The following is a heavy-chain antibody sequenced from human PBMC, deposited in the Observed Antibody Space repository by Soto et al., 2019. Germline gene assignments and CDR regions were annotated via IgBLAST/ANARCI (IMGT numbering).Heavy chain of an antibody. CDR3: ARAWVVVTAPDY. Sequence: ASVKVSCKASGYTFTSYGISWVRQAPGQGLEWMGWISAYNGNTNYAQKLQGRVTITTDTSTSTAYMELSSLRSEDTAVYYCARAWVVVTAPDYWGQGTLVTVSS. V-gene: IGHV1-18*01. D-gene: IGHD2-21*02. CDR1: GYTFTSYG. J-gene: IGHJ4*02. CDR2: ISAYNGNT.